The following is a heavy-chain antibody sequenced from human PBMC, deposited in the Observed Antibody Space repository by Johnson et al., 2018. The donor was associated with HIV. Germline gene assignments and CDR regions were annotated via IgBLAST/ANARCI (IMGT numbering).Heavy chain of an antibody. D-gene: IGHD4-23*01. CDR2: INSDGSST. J-gene: IGHJ3*02. CDR1: GFTLSSYW. Sequence: VQLLESGGGLMQPGGSLRLSCAASGFTLSSYWMHWVRQAPGKRLVWVSRINSDGSSTSYADSVKGQFTISRDNAKNTLYLQMNSLRAEDTAVYYCARDDYGGLDAFDIWGQGTMVTVSS. V-gene: IGHV3-74*02. CDR3: ARDDYGGLDAFDI.